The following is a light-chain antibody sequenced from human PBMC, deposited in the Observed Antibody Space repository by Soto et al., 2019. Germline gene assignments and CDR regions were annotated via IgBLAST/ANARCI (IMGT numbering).Light chain of an antibody. J-gene: IGKJ2*01. CDR3: QQYGRT. CDR1: QSVNSNY. Sequence: DIVLTQSPGTLSLSPGDRATLSCRSSQSVNSNYLAWYQQKPGQAPRLLIFGASTRATGIPDRFRGSGSGTDFTLTINRLEPEDFAVYYCQQYGRTFGQVTKLEIK. V-gene: IGKV3-20*01. CDR2: GAS.